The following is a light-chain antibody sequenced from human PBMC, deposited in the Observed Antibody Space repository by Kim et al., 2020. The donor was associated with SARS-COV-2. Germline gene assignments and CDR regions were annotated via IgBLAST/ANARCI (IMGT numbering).Light chain of an antibody. V-gene: IGKV1-9*01. Sequence: QLTQSPSSLSASVGDRVTITCRASQGISSYLAWYQQKPGKAPQLLIYAASALQSGVPSRFSGSGSGTDFTLTISSLQPEDFATYYCQQVNGHPLTFGGGTKGDIK. CDR1: QGISSY. CDR2: AAS. CDR3: QQVNGHPLT. J-gene: IGKJ4*01.